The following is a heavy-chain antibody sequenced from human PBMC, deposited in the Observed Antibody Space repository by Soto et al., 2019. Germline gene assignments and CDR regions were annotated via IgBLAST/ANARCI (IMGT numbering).Heavy chain of an antibody. CDR1: GFTFDDYA. J-gene: IGHJ6*02. V-gene: IGHV3-9*03. CDR2: ISWNSGSI. CDR3: AKLTTAAAGYYYYGMDV. D-gene: IGHD6-13*01. Sequence: PGGSLRLSCAASGFTFDDYAMHWVRQAPGKGLEWVSGISWNSGSIGYADSMKGRFTISRDNAKNSLYLQMNSLRAEDMALYYCAKLTTAAAGYYYYGMDVWGQGTTVTVSS.